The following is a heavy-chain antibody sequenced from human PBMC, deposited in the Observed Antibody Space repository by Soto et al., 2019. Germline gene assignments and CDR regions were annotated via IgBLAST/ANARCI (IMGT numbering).Heavy chain of an antibody. CDR2: IIPICGTA. CDR1: GGTFSSYA. V-gene: IGHV1-69*01. Sequence: QVQLVQSGAEVKKPGSSVKVSCKASGGTFSSYAISWVRQAPGQGLEWMGGIIPICGTANYAQKFQGRVTITSDESTSTVYMALSSLRSEDTAMYYCASGGGRWLQPYHYYGMDVLGQGTTVTVSS. CDR3: ASGGGRWLQPYHYYGMDV. D-gene: IGHD1-26*01. J-gene: IGHJ6*02.